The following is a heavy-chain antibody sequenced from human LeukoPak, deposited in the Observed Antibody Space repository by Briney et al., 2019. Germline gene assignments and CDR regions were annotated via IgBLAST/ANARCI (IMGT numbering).Heavy chain of an antibody. V-gene: IGHV3-7*01. D-gene: IGHD6-6*01. J-gene: IGHJ3*02. CDR3: ARGAARLDAFDI. CDR2: IKFDGSAT. Sequence: GESLRLSCVASGFTLSSYWMSRVRQAPGKGLEWVANIKFDGSATYYVDSVKGRFTISRDDAKNSLYLQMNSLRGEDTAVYYCARGAARLDAFDIWGQGTMVTVSS. CDR1: GFTLSSYW.